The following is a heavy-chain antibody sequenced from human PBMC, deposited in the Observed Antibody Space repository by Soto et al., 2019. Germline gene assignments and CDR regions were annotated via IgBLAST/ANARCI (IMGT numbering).Heavy chain of an antibody. Sequence: EVQLVESGGGVVRPGGSLRLSCAASGFPFDDYGMSWVRKAPGKGLEWVSGINWKGGSTGYADSVKGRFTISRDNAKNSLYLQMNSLRAEDTALYYCARLYSSAWYGPGRYWGQGTLVTVSS. J-gene: IGHJ4*02. CDR1: GFPFDDYG. CDR2: INWKGGST. CDR3: ARLYSSAWYGPGRY. D-gene: IGHD6-19*01. V-gene: IGHV3-20*04.